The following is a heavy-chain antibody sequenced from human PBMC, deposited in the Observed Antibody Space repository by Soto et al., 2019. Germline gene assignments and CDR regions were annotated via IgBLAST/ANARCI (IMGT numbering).Heavy chain of an antibody. CDR3: ARCEPYYDFWSGYFDYYYGMDV. D-gene: IGHD3-3*01. V-gene: IGHV4-34*01. Sequence: PSGSLYLACAAYGGSFSGYYWGWIRQTPGKGLEWIGEINHSGSTNYNPSLKSRVTISVDTSKNRFSLKLSSVTAADTAVYYCARCEPYYDFWSGYFDYYYGMDVWGQGTTVTVSS. J-gene: IGHJ6*02. CDR2: INHSGST. CDR1: GGSFSGYY.